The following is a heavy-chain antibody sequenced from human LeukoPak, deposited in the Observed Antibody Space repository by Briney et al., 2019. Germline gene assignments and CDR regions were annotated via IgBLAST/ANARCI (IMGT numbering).Heavy chain of an antibody. J-gene: IGHJ4*02. CDR1: GFTFSSHW. CDR3: ARGGQGAVDY. Sequence: GSLRLSCAASGFTFSSHWMPWGRPAPGKGLGWVSFINNDGRVTRYADSVKGRFTISRDNAKNTVYLQMNSLRAEDTAMYYCARGGQGAVDYWGPGTLVTVS. D-gene: IGHD3-16*01. CDR2: INNDGRVT. V-gene: IGHV3-74*01.